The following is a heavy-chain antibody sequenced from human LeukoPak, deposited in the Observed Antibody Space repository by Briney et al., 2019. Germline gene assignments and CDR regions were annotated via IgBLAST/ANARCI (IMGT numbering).Heavy chain of an antibody. CDR1: GGSFSGYY. D-gene: IGHD1-20*01. Sequence: PSETLSLTCAVYGGSFSGYYWSWIRQPPGKGLEWIGEINHSGSTNYNPSLKSRVTISVDTSKNQFSLKLSSVTAADTAVYYCASRITGSNYWGQGTLVTVSS. CDR3: ASRITGSNY. J-gene: IGHJ4*02. V-gene: IGHV4-34*01. CDR2: INHSGST.